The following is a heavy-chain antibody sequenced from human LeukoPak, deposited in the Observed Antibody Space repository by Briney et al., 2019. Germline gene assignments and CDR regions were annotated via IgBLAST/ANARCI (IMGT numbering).Heavy chain of an antibody. V-gene: IGHV4-31*03. D-gene: IGHD6-6*01. Sequence: SETLSLTCTVSGGSISSGGYYWSWIRQHPGKGLEWIVYIYYSGSTYYNPSLKSRVTISVDTSKNQFSLKLSSVTAADTAVYYCARGEPSDIAARPIYFDYWGQGTLVTVSS. CDR1: GGSISSGGYY. CDR3: ARGEPSDIAARPIYFDY. J-gene: IGHJ4*02. CDR2: IYYSGST.